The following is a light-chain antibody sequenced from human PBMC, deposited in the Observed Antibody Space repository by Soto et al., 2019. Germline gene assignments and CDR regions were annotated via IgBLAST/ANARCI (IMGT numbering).Light chain of an antibody. CDR3: QQSYSTPYT. Sequence: DIPMTQSPSSLSASVGDRVTITCRASQSISSYLNWYQQKPGKAPKLLIYAASSLQSWVPSRFSGSGSGTDFTLTISSLQPEDFATYYCQQSYSTPYTFGQGTKLEIK. CDR1: QSISSY. CDR2: AAS. V-gene: IGKV1-39*01. J-gene: IGKJ2*01.